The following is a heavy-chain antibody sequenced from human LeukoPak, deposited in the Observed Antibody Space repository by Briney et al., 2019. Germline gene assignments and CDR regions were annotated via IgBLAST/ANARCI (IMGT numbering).Heavy chain of an antibody. CDR2: INHSGSS. Sequence: SETLSLTCAVYGGSFSGYYWSWIRQPPGKGLEWIGEINHSGSSNYNPSLTSRVTISVDTSKNKFSLKLSSVTAADTAVYYCARGGDSSGYYLLDAFDIWGQGTMVTVSS. CDR3: ARGGDSSGYYLLDAFDI. D-gene: IGHD3-22*01. J-gene: IGHJ3*02. CDR1: GGSFSGYY. V-gene: IGHV4-34*01.